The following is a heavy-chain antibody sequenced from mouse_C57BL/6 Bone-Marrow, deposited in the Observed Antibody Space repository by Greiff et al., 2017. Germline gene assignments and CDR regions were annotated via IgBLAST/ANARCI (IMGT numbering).Heavy chain of an antibody. V-gene: IGHV5-6*01. D-gene: IGHD4-1*01. J-gene: IGHJ3*01. CDR3: ARRGWDDWFAY. CDR2: ISSGGSYT. Sequence: EVQVVESGGDLVKPGGSLTLSCAASGFTFSSYGMSWVRQTPDKRLEWVATISSGGSYTYYPDSVKGRFTISRDNAKNTLYLQMSSLKSEDKAMYYCARRGWDDWFAYWGQGTLVTVSA. CDR1: GFTFSSYG.